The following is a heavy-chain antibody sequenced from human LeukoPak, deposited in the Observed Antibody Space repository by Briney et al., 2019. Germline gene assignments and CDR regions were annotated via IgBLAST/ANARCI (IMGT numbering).Heavy chain of an antibody. D-gene: IGHD5-18*01. J-gene: IGHJ6*02. CDR3: ARDRYSYGPGWNYYYGMDV. Sequence: KTSETLSLTCTVSGGSISSYYWSWIRQPPGKGLEWIGYIYYSGSTNYNPSLKSRVTISVDTSKNQFSLKLSSVTAADTAVYYCARDRYSYGPGWNYYYGMDVWGQGTTVTVSS. CDR2: IYYSGST. CDR1: GGSISSYY. V-gene: IGHV4-59*01.